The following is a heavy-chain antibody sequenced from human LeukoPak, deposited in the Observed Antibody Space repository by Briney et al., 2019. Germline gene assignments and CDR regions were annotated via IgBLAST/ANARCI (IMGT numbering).Heavy chain of an antibody. CDR1: GFSFSSFS. Sequence: GGSLRLSCAASGFSFSSFSMNWGRQAPGKRLEWVSSISSSSYIYYADSVMGRFTISRDNTKNSLYLQMNSLRAEDTAVYYCARDSGNYLDAFDIWGQGTMVTVSS. V-gene: IGHV3-21*01. J-gene: IGHJ3*02. CDR2: ISSSSYI. D-gene: IGHD1-7*01. CDR3: ARDSGNYLDAFDI.